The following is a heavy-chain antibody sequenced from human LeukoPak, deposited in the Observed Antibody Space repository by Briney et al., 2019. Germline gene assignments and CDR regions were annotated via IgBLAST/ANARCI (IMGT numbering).Heavy chain of an antibody. CDR2: IYPGDSDT. D-gene: IGHD2-21*02. Sequence: GESLKISCKGSGYSLTSYWIGWVRQMPGKGLEWMGIIYPGDSDTRYSPSFQGQVTISADKSISTAYLQWSSLKASDTAIYYCARTWSGDCYSGDDYYYDMDVWGQGTTVTVSS. J-gene: IGHJ6*02. V-gene: IGHV5-51*01. CDR3: ARTWSGDCYSGDDYYYDMDV. CDR1: GYSLTSYW.